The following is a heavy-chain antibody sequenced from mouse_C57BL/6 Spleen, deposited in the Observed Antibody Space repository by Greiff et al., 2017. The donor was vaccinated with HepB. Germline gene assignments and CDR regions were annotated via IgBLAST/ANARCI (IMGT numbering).Heavy chain of an antibody. Sequence: VQLQESGAELVKPGASVKISCKASGYAFSSYWMNWVKQRPGKGLEWIGQIYPGDGDTNYNGKFKGKATLTADKSSSTAYMQLSSLTSEDSAVYFCVRSYDYEGGDYWGQGTTLTVSS. CDR1: GYAFSSYW. D-gene: IGHD2-4*01. CDR3: VRSYDYEGGDY. J-gene: IGHJ2*01. V-gene: IGHV1-80*01. CDR2: IYPGDGDT.